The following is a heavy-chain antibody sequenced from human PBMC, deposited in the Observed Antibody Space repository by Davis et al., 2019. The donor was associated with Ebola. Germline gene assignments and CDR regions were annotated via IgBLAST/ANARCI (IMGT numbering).Heavy chain of an antibody. J-gene: IGHJ6*02. V-gene: IGHV3-74*01. CDR1: GFTSGFTFNHFA. CDR3: ARDVYHMDV. Sequence: HTGGSLRLSCAASGFTSGFTFNHFAMSWVRQAPGKGLVWVSRIKSDGTITTYADSVKGRFTISRDNAKNTLYLQMNSLRAEDTAVYYCARDVYHMDVWGQGTTVTVSS. D-gene: IGHD5/OR15-5a*01. CDR2: IKSDGTIT.